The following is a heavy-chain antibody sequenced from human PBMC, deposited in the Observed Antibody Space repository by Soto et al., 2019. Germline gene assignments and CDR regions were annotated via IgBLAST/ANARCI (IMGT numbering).Heavy chain of an antibody. Sequence: PSETLSLTCTVSGAIISGYYWSWIRQPAGKGLEWIGRIYTSGSTKYSPSLKSRATMSVDTSKKQFSLKLNSVTAADTAVYYCARESTVAGTDNWFDSWGQGTLVTVSS. D-gene: IGHD6-13*01. CDR1: GAIISGYY. CDR3: ARESTVAGTDNWFDS. J-gene: IGHJ5*01. CDR2: IYTSGST. V-gene: IGHV4-4*07.